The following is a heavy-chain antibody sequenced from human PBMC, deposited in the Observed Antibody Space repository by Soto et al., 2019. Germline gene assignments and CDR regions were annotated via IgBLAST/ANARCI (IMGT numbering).Heavy chain of an antibody. J-gene: IGHJ6*02. D-gene: IGHD2-2*01. V-gene: IGHV1-69*01. CDR1: GGTFGSYA. Sequence: QVQLVQSGAEVKKPGSSVKVSCKASGGTFGSYAISWVRQAPGQGLEWMGGIIPIPGTANYAQKFQGRVKIAAEESTSTAYMELSSLRSEDTAVYYCARSQGSSTSLEIYYYYYYGMDVWGQGTTVTVSS. CDR2: IIPIPGTA. CDR3: ARSQGSSTSLEIYYYYYYGMDV.